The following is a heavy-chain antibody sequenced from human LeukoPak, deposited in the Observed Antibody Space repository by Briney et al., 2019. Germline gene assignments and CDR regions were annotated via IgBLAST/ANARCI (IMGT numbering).Heavy chain of an antibody. Sequence: TGGSLRLFCAASGFTFSSYWMSWVRQAPGKGLEWVANIKQDGSEKYYVDSVKGRFTISRDNSKNTLYLQMNSLRAEDTAVYYCAGGGGVGAKYWGQGTLVTVSS. D-gene: IGHD1-26*01. CDR2: IKQDGSEK. J-gene: IGHJ4*02. CDR3: AGGGGVGAKY. CDR1: GFTFSSYW. V-gene: IGHV3-7*03.